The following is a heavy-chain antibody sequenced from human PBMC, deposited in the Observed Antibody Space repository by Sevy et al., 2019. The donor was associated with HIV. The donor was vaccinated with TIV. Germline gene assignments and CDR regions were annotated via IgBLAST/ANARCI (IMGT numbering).Heavy chain of an antibody. D-gene: IGHD4-17*01. CDR2: IWYDGSNK. Sequence: GGSLRLSCAASGFTFSTYGMHWVRQAPGKGLEWVALIWYDGSNKYYTDSVKGRFTISRDNSKNTLYLKMNSLRAEDTAVYYCAGGRDYGNFDYWGQGTLVTVSS. CDR1: GFTFSTYG. J-gene: IGHJ4*02. CDR3: AGGRDYGNFDY. V-gene: IGHV3-33*01.